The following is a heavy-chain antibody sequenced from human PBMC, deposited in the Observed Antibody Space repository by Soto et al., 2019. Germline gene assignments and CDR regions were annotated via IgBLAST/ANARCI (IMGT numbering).Heavy chain of an antibody. CDR1: GGSISSYY. D-gene: IGHD3-3*01. V-gene: IGHV4-59*01. CDR2: IYFTGST. J-gene: IGHJ6*01. CDR3: AREGFWSGYYVNYYYYGMDV. Sequence: LSLTCTVSGGSISSYYWSWIRQPPGKGLEWIGYIYFTGSTNYNPSLKSRVTISVDTSKNQFSLKLSSVTAADTAVYYCAREGFWSGYYVNYYYYGMDVWGQGTTVTVSS.